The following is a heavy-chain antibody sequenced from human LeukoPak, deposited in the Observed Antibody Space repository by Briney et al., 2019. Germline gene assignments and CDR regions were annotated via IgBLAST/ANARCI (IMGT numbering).Heavy chain of an antibody. CDR3: AKDQAGGYYDFWSGYSHFDY. CDR2: ARATDSNT. V-gene: IGHV3-23*01. Sequence: GGSLRLSCAASGFTFSNCAVSWVRQAPGKGLEWVSTARATDSNTYYADSVKGRFTISRDNSKNALYLQMNSLRAEDTAVYYCAKDQAGGYYDFWSGYSHFDYWGQGTLVTVSS. D-gene: IGHD3-3*01. J-gene: IGHJ4*02. CDR1: GFTFSNCA.